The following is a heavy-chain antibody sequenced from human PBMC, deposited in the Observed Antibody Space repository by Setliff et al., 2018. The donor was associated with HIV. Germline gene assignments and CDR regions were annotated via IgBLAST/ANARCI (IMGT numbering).Heavy chain of an antibody. CDR2: INPNRGGT. V-gene: IGHV1-2*06. Sequence: ASVKVSCKASGYTFTGYYMHWVRQAPGQGLEWMGRINPNRGGTNYAQRFQGRVTMTRDASVNTVYIVLGRLRSDDTAVYYCARDLESSDDFPDLFSRYYYIDVWGKGTTVTVSS. D-gene: IGHD2-21*02. CDR3: ARDLESSDDFPDLFSRYYYIDV. J-gene: IGHJ6*03. CDR1: GYTFTGYY.